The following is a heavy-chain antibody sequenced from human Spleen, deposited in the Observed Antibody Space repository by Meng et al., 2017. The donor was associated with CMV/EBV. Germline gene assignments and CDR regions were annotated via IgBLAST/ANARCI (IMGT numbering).Heavy chain of an antibody. CDR1: GYTFTGYY. CDR2: INPNSGGT. CDR3: AREGARSITIFGVVIPYGMDV. V-gene: IGHV1-2*02. D-gene: IGHD3-3*01. Sequence: ASVKVSCKASGYTFTGYYMHWVRQAPGQGLEWMGWINPNSGGTNYAQKFQGRVTMTRDTSISTAYMELSRLRSDDTAVYYCAREGARSITIFGVVIPYGMDVWGQGTTVTVSS. J-gene: IGHJ6*02.